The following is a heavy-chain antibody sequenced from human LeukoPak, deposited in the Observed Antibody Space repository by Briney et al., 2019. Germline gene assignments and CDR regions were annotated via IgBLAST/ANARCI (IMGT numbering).Heavy chain of an antibody. CDR1: GFTFSSYE. CDR2: ISGSGETR. V-gene: IGHV3-48*03. J-gene: IGHJ4*02. Sequence: PGGSLRLSCAVSGFTFSSYEMNWVRQAPGKGLEWLSYISGSGETRSYADSVRGRFTISRDNANYSLNLQMNSLRAEDTAVYYCARDLHTSGSIALDSWGQGILVIVSS. D-gene: IGHD3-22*01. CDR3: ARDLHTSGSIALDS.